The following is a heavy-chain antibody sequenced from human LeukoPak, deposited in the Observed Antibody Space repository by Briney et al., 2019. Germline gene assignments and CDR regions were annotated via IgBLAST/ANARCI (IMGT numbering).Heavy chain of an antibody. Sequence: PSETLSLTCTVSGGSVRSGSYYWSWIRQPPGKGLEWIGYIYYSGSTNYNPSLKSRVTISVDTSKNQFSLKLSSVTAADTAVYYCARRLSVAAGYFDYWGQGTLVTVSS. CDR2: IYYSGST. D-gene: IGHD6-13*01. CDR3: ARRLSVAAGYFDY. CDR1: GGSVRSGSYY. J-gene: IGHJ4*02. V-gene: IGHV4-61*01.